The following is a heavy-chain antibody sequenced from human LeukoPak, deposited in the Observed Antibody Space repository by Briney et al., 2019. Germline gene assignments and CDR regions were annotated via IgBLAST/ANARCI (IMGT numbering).Heavy chain of an antibody. Sequence: PSETLSLTCAVYGGSFSGYYWSWIRQPPGKGLEWIGEINHSGSTNYNPSLKSRVTISVDTSQNQFSLKLSSVTAADTAVYYCARGSSGWYRGWFDPWGQGTLVTVSS. CDR1: GGSFSGYY. CDR3: ARGSSGWYRGWFDP. J-gene: IGHJ5*02. V-gene: IGHV4-34*01. D-gene: IGHD6-19*01. CDR2: INHSGST.